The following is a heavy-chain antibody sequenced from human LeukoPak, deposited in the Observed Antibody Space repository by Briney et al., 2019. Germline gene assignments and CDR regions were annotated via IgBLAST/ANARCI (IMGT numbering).Heavy chain of an antibody. V-gene: IGHV3-30*02. J-gene: IGHJ2*01. Sequence: GGSLRPSCAASGFTFSSYGMHWVRQAPGKGLEWVAFIRYDGSNKYYADSVKGRFTISRDNSKNTLYLQMNSLRAEDTAVYYCARGTVTSRTWYFDLWGRGTLVTVSS. CDR2: IRYDGSNK. CDR1: GFTFSSYG. D-gene: IGHD4-17*01. CDR3: ARGTVTSRTWYFDL.